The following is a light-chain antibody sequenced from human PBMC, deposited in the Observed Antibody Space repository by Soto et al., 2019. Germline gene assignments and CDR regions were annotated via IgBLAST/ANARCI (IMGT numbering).Light chain of an antibody. Sequence: EIVMTQSPATLSVSPGERATLSCRASQSVSSNLAWYQQKPGQAPRLLIYHASARATGIPTRFSGSGSGTDFTLTISGLEPEDFAVYYCQQYNGWPWTFGLGTKVDIK. CDR1: QSVSSN. CDR3: QQYNGWPWT. V-gene: IGKV3D-15*01. J-gene: IGKJ1*01. CDR2: HAS.